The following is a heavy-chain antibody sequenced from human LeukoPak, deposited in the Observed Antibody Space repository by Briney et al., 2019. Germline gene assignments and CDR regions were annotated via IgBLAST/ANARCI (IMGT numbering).Heavy chain of an antibody. CDR3: ARQRRYAGTVFGRYMDG. V-gene: IGHV4-59*08. Sequence: PSETLSLTCTVCGGSISSYYWSWLRQPPGKGLEWIGYIYSSGSTNYNPSLKSRVTILVDKSKNQFSLKLSSVTAADTAVYYWARQRRYAGTVFGRYMDGWGKATTVTASS. J-gene: IGHJ6*03. D-gene: IGHD1/OR15-1a*01. CDR2: IYSSGST. CDR1: GGSISSYY.